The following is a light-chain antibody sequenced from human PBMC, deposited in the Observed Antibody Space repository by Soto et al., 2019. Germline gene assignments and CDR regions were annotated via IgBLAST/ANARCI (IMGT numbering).Light chain of an antibody. CDR3: QQSYSTPLT. V-gene: IGKV1-39*01. J-gene: IGKJ3*01. CDR1: QSISSY. CDR2: AAS. Sequence: DIQMTQSPSSLSASVGDRVTITCRASQSISSYLNWYQQKPGKAPKLLIYAASSLQSGVPSRFSGSGSGTDFTLTISSLQPEDFAPYYCQQSYSTPLTFGPGTKVDI.